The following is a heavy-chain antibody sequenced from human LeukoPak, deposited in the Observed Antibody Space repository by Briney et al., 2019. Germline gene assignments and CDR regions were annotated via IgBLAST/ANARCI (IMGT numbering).Heavy chain of an antibody. D-gene: IGHD5-24*01. CDR1: GGSISSYY. V-gene: IGHV4-59*12. CDR3: AREGWLQLGSDY. J-gene: IGHJ4*02. CDR2: IYYSGST. Sequence: SETLSLTCTVSGGSISSYYWSWIRQPPGKGLEWIGYIYYSGSTNYNPSLKSRVTISVDTSKNQFSLKLSSVTAADTAVYYCAREGWLQLGSDYWGQGTLVTVSS.